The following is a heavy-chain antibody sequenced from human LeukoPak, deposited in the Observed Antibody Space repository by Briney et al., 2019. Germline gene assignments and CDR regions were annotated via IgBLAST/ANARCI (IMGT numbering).Heavy chain of an antibody. J-gene: IGHJ2*01. Sequence: SETLSLTCTVSGGSISSGDYYWSWIRQPPGKGLEWIGYIYYSGSTYYNPSLKSRVTISVDTSKNQFSLKLSSVTAADTAVYYCARVDDSSGYNYWYFDLWGRGTLVTVSS. D-gene: IGHD3-22*01. CDR1: GGSISSGDYY. V-gene: IGHV4-30-4*02. CDR2: IYYSGST. CDR3: ARVDDSSGYNYWYFDL.